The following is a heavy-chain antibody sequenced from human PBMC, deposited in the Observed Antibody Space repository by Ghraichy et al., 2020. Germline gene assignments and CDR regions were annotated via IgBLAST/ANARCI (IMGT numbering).Heavy chain of an antibody. CDR2: IETKAYGGAT. CDR1: GFTFGDYA. J-gene: IGHJ4*02. D-gene: IGHD1-26*01. V-gene: IGHV3-49*04. CDR3: TRVRVGADDY. Sequence: GGSLRLSCTASGFTFGDYAITWVRQTPGKGLEWIGFIETKAYGGATEYVASVQGRFTISRDDSKSIAYLQMNSLKTEDTAIYYCTRVRVGADDYWGQGTLVTVSS.